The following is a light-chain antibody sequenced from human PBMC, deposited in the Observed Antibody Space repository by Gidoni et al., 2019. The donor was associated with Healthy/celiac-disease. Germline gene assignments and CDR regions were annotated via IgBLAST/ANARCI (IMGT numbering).Light chain of an antibody. Sequence: QSALTQPPSASGSPGQSVTISCTGTSSDVGGYNYVSWYQQHQGKAPKLMIYEVSKRPSGVPYRFSGSKSGNTASLTVSGLQAEDEADYYCSSYAGSNNFVVFGGGTKLTVL. CDR2: EVS. CDR3: SSYAGSNNFVV. J-gene: IGLJ2*01. CDR1: SSDVGGYNY. V-gene: IGLV2-8*01.